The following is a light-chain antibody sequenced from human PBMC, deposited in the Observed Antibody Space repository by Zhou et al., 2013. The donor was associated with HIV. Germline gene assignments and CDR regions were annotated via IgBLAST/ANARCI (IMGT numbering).Light chain of an antibody. Sequence: DIQMTQSPSSLSASVGDRVTITCQASQDISNYLNWYQQKPGKAPKLLIYDASNLETGVPSRFSGSGSGTDFTFTISSLQPEDFATYYCQQTYSIPPYTFGQGTKLE. CDR1: QDISNY. V-gene: IGKV1-33*01. CDR2: DAS. J-gene: IGKJ2*01. CDR3: QQTYSIPPYT.